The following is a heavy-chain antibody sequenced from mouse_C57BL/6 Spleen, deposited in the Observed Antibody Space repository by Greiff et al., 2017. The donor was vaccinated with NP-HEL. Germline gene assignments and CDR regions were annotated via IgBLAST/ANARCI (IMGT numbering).Heavy chain of an antibody. V-gene: IGHV1-5*01. J-gene: IGHJ2*01. CDR3: TRATVVARREYYFDY. Sequence: EVQLQQSGTVLARPGASVKMSCKTSGYTFTSYWMHWVKQRPGQGLEWIGAIYPGNSDTSYNQKFKGKAKLTAVTSASTAYMELSSLSNENSAVYYGTRATVVARREYYFDYWGKGTTLTVSS. D-gene: IGHD1-1*01. CDR1: GYTFTSYW. CDR2: IYPGNSDT.